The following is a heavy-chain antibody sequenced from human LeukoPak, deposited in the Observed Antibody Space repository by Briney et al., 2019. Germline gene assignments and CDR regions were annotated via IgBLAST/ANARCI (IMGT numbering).Heavy chain of an antibody. V-gene: IGHV4-61*02. D-gene: IGHD5-24*01. Sequence: PSQTLSLTCTVSGGSISSGSYYWSWIRQPAGKGLEWIGRIYTSGSTNYNPSLKSRVTISVDTSKNQFSLKLSSVTAADTAVYYCASNRDGYNFFDYWGQGTLVTVSS. CDR1: GGSISSGSYY. J-gene: IGHJ4*02. CDR2: IYTSGST. CDR3: ASNRDGYNFFDY.